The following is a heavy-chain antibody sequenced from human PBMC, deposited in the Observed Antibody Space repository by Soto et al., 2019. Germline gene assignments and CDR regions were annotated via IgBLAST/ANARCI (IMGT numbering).Heavy chain of an antibody. J-gene: IGHJ6*03. CDR3: ARQKVRALDYIWGSYRPLADYYYMDV. CDR2: INPSGGST. V-gene: IGHV1-46*03. Sequence: GASVKVSRKASGYTFTSYYMHWVRQAPGQGLEWMGIINPSGGSTSYAQKFQGRVTMTRDTSTSTVYMELSSLRSEDTAVYYCARQKVRALDYIWGSYRPLADYYYMDVWGKGTTVTVSS. CDR1: GYTFTSYY. D-gene: IGHD3-16*02.